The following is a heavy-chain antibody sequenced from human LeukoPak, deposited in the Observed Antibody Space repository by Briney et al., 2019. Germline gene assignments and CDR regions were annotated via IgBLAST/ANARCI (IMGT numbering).Heavy chain of an antibody. J-gene: IGHJ4*02. CDR3: ARVQPYNWNYMDY. V-gene: IGHV4-34*01. D-gene: IGHD1-20*01. CDR2: INHSGST. CDR1: GGSFSGYY. Sequence: TSETLSLTCAVYGGSFSGYYWSWIRQPPGKGLEWIGEINHSGSTNYNPSLKSRVTISVDTSKNQFSLKLSSVTAADTAVYYCARVQPYNWNYMDYWGQGTLVTVSS.